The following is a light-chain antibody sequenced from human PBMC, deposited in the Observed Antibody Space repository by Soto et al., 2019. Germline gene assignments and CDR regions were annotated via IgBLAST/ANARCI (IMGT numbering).Light chain of an antibody. V-gene: IGLV2-23*02. CDR1: SSDVGSYKY. Sequence: QSALTQPASVSGSPGQSITLSCTGTSSDVGSYKYVSWYQQHPGKAPKLMTYEVSKRPSGVSNRFSGSKSGNTASLTISGLQAEDEADYYCCSYVGGSTLVFGGGTKLTVL. J-gene: IGLJ2*01. CDR3: CSYVGGSTLV. CDR2: EVS.